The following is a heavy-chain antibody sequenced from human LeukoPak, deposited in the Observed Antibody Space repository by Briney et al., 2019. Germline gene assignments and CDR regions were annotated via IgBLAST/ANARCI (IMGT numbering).Heavy chain of an antibody. CDR1: GGTFSSYA. CDR2: IIPILGIA. CDR3: ARDGAYSYGYAYFDY. Sequence: ASVKVSCKASGGTFSSYAISWVRQAPGQGLEWMGRIIPILGIANYAQKFQGRVTTTADKSTSTAYMELSSLRSEDTAVYYCARDGAYSYGYAYFDYWGQGTLVTVSS. D-gene: IGHD5-18*01. V-gene: IGHV1-69*04. J-gene: IGHJ4*02.